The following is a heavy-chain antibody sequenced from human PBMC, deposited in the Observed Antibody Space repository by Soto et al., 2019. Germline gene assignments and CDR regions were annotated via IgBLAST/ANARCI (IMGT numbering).Heavy chain of an antibody. Sequence: PGGSLRLSCAASVLTFSGYNMNWVRQAPGKGLEWVSYISSSSSSRYYADSVKGRFTISRDNAKNSLYLQMNSLRDEDTAVYYCARPGSGSYSGMDVWGQGTTVTVSS. V-gene: IGHV3-48*02. J-gene: IGHJ6*02. CDR2: ISSSSSSR. CDR3: ARPGSGSYSGMDV. CDR1: VLTFSGYN. D-gene: IGHD3-10*01.